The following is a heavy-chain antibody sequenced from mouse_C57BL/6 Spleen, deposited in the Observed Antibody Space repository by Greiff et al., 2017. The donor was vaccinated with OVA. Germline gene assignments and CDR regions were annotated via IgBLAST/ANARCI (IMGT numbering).Heavy chain of an antibody. Sequence: QVHVKQPGAELVKPGASVKMSCKASGYTFTSYWITWVKQRPGQGLEWIGDIYPGSGSTNYNEKFKSKATLTVDTSSSTAYMQLSSLTSEDSAVYYGARGGYYGSRTGYFDVWGTGTTVTVSS. J-gene: IGHJ1*03. CDR3: ARGGYYGSRTGYFDV. CDR1: GYTFTSYW. D-gene: IGHD1-1*01. V-gene: IGHV1-55*01. CDR2: IYPGSGST.